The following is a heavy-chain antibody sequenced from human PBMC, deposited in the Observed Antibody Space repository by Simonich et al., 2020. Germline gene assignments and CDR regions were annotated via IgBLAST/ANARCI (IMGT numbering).Heavy chain of an antibody. V-gene: IGHV1-2*02. CDR2: INPNSGDT. CDR3: ASSKLATIDY. Sequence: QVQLVQSGAEVKKPGASVKVSCKASGYTFNGYYMHWVRQAPGKGLEWMVWINPNSGDTNYAQKVQGRVTMTRDTSISTAYMELSRLRSDDTAVYYCASSKLATIDYWGQGTLVTVSS. J-gene: IGHJ4*02. D-gene: IGHD5-12*01. CDR1: GYTFNGYY.